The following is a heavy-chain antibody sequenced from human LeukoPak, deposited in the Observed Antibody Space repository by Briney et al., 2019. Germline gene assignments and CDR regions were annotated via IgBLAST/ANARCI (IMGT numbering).Heavy chain of an antibody. V-gene: IGHV4-61*08. J-gene: IGHJ4*02. CDR2: IYYSGST. CDR3: AIVGGADIVVV. CDR1: GGSISSGGYY. D-gene: IGHD2-2*01. Sequence: PSQTLSLTCTVSGGSISSGGYYWSWIRQPPGKGLEWIGYIYYSGSTNYNPSLKSRVTISVDTSKNQFSLKLSSVTAADTAVYYCAIVGGADIVVVWGQGTLVTVSS.